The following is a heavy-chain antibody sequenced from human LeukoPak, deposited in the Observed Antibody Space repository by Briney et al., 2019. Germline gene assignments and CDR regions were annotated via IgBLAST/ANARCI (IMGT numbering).Heavy chain of an antibody. V-gene: IGHV4-59*11. CDR2: IYYSGRT. CDR1: GGSLTAHY. Sequence: MSSETPSLTCTVSGGSLTAHYWSWIRQPPGKELEWIGFIYYSGRTQYNPSLKSRVTMSVDTSKTHFSLRLSSVTAADAAVYYCARAVVPADEKNWFDSWGQGIWVTVSS. J-gene: IGHJ5*01. CDR3: ARAVVPADEKNWFDS. D-gene: IGHD2-2*01.